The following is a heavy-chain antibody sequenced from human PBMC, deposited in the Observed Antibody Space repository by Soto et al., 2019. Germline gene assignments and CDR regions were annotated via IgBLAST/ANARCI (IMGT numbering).Heavy chain of an antibody. CDR1: GYTFTSYG. D-gene: IGHD6-13*01. CDR3: ARESRIAAAGTTLYYYYYYMDV. Sequence: GASVKVSCKASGYTFTSYGISWVRQAPGQRLEWMGWINAGNGNTKYSQKFQGRVTITRDTSASTAYMELSSLRSEDTAVYYCARESRIAAAGTTLYYYYYYMDVWGKGTTVTVSS. J-gene: IGHJ6*03. CDR2: INAGNGNT. V-gene: IGHV1-3*01.